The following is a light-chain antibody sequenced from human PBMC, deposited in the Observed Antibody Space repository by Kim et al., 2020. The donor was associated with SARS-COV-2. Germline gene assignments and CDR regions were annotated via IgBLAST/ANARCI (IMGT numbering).Light chain of an antibody. V-gene: IGLV6-57*04. J-gene: IGLJ3*02. CDR2: EDN. CDR1: SGSIASNY. CDR3: QSYDSSTNWV. Sequence: NFMLTQPHSVSESPGKTVTISCTRSSGSIASNYVQWYQQSPGSAPTTVIYEDNQRPSGVPDRFSGSIDSSSNSASLTISGLKTEDEADYYCQSYDSSTNWVFGGGTQLTVL.